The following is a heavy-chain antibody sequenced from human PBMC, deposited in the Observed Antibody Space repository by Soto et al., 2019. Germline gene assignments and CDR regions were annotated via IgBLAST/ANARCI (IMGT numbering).Heavy chain of an antibody. D-gene: IGHD2-15*01. V-gene: IGHV4-34*01. CDR2: INHSGST. CDR3: ARGPIRGYCSGGSCYSFFVY. Sequence: SETLSLTCAVYGGSFSGYYWSWIRQPPGKGLEWIGEINHSGSTNYNPSLKSRVTISVDTSKNQFSLKLSSVTAADTAVYYCARGPIRGYCSGGSCYSFFVYWGQGTLVTVSP. CDR1: GGSFSGYY. J-gene: IGHJ4*02.